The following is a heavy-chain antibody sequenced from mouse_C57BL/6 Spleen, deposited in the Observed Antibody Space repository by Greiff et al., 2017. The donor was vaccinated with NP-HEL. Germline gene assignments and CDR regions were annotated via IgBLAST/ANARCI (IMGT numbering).Heavy chain of an antibody. Sequence: VQLQESGPELVKPGASVKLSCKASGYTFTSYDITWVTQSPGQGLEWIGWIYPRDGSTKYNEKFKGKATLTVDTSSSTAYMELHRLTSEDSAVYFCARKLDYWGQGTTLTVSS. CDR1: GYTFTSYD. CDR2: IYPRDGST. CDR3: ARKLDY. J-gene: IGHJ2*01. V-gene: IGHV1-85*01.